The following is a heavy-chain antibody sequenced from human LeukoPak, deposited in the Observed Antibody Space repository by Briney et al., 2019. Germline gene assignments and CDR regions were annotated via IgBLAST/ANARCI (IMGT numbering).Heavy chain of an antibody. Sequence: ASVKVSCKASGGTFSSYAISWVRQAPGQGLEWMGRIIPILGIANYAQKFQGRVTITADKSTSTAYMELSSLRSEDTAAYYCAREHVDIVATTNYYYGMDVWGQGTTVTVSS. J-gene: IGHJ6*02. CDR2: IIPILGIA. V-gene: IGHV1-69*04. CDR3: AREHVDIVATTNYYYGMDV. CDR1: GGTFSSYA. D-gene: IGHD5-12*01.